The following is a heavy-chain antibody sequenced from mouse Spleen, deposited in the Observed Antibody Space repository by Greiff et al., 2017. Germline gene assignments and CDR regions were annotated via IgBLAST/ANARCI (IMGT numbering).Heavy chain of an antibody. V-gene: IGHV1-81*01. CDR2: IYPRSGNI. CDR3: ARKGDFYGISFGLHFDV. D-gene: IGHD1-1*01. J-gene: IGHJ1*01. Sequence: LQESGTELARPGASVKLSCKASGYTFTNYGMTWVKQRTGQGLEWIGEIYPRSGNIYYNEKLKDKATLTADKSSSTAYMEVRSLTSEDSAVYFCARKGDFYGISFGLHFDVWGAGTTVTVS. CDR1: GYTFTNYG.